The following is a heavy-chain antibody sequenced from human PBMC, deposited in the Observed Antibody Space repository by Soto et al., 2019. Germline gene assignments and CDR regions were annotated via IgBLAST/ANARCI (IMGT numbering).Heavy chain of an antibody. V-gene: IGHV1-18*01. CDR1: GYTFTSYG. CDR2: ISGYNGDT. D-gene: IGHD4-4*01. CDR3: AEDVRPQFNCYCLDV. J-gene: IGHJ6*03. Sequence: ASVKVSCKASGYTFTSYGISWVRQAPGQGLEWMGWISGYNGDTNYAREFQGRVSMTIDTSTTTAYMELRSLTSDDTAVYYCAEDVRPQFNCYCLDVWGQGTKVTVAS.